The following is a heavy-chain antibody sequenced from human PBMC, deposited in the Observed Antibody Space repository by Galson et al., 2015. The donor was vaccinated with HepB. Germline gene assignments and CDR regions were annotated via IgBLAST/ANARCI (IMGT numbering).Heavy chain of an antibody. J-gene: IGHJ4*02. CDR3: ARAYDVLTGYPDY. CDR2: ISYDGNYK. Sequence: SLRLSCAASGFTFSTYGMHWVRLAPGKGLEWVAVISYDGNYKYYGDSVQGRFTVSRDNSKNTLYLQMNSLTADDAGVYYCARAYDVLTGYPDYWGQGTLVSVSS. V-gene: IGHV3-30*03. CDR1: GFTFSTYG. D-gene: IGHD3-9*01.